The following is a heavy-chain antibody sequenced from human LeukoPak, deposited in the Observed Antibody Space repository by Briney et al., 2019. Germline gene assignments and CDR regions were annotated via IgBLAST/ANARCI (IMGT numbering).Heavy chain of an antibody. J-gene: IGHJ4*02. CDR3: ARESHPYGAQSY. Sequence: SETLSLTCTVSGDSVSSSSYYWIWLRQPPGKGLDWIGYIYYTGSTNYNPSRSSRVSISVYTSKSQFSLKLSSVPPADTDVYYCARESHPYGAQSYWRQGTLVTVSS. V-gene: IGHV4-61*01. CDR2: IYYTGST. D-gene: IGHD4-17*01. CDR1: GDSVSSSSYY.